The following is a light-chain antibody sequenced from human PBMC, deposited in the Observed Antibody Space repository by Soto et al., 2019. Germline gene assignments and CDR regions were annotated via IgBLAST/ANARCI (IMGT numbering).Light chain of an antibody. J-gene: IGLJ2*01. Sequence: QSALTQPASVSGSPGQSVTISCTGTSSDIGKYNYVSWYQQHPGKAPKLMIYDVSNRPSGVSNRFSGSKSGNTASLTISGLEDEDEDYYYCTSNTTSSLGIFGGGTKLTVL. CDR1: SSDIGKYNY. CDR2: DVS. V-gene: IGLV2-14*03. CDR3: TSNTTSSLGI.